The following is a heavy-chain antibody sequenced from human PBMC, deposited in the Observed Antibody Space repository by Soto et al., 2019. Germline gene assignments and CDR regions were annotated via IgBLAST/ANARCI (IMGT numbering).Heavy chain of an antibody. CDR3: AKDLRYFDYSDFDY. Sequence: GGSLRLSCAASGFTFSSYSMNWVRQAPGKGLEWVSSISSSSSYIYYADSVKGRFTISRDNAKNSLYLQMNSLRAEDTAVYYCAKDLRYFDYSDFDYWGQGTLVTVSS. CDR2: ISSSSSYI. CDR1: GFTFSSYS. V-gene: IGHV3-21*04. J-gene: IGHJ4*02. D-gene: IGHD3-9*01.